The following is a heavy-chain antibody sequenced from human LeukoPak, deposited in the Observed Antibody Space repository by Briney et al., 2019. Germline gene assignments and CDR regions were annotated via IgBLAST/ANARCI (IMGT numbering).Heavy chain of an antibody. CDR1: GFTFSSYG. CDR2: IWYDGSNK. V-gene: IGHV3-33*01. Sequence: GRSLRLSCAASGFTFSSYGMHWVRQAPGKGLEWVAVIWYDGSNKYYADSVKGRFTISRDNSKNTLYPQMNSLRAEDTAVYYCARDVHVAIRDYDSSNSNFDYWGQGTLVTVSS. J-gene: IGHJ4*02. D-gene: IGHD3-22*01. CDR3: ARDVHVAIRDYDSSNSNFDY.